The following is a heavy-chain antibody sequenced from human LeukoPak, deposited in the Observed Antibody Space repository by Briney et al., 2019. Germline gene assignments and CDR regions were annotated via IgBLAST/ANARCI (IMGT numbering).Heavy chain of an antibody. V-gene: IGHV3-23*01. CDR2: LSGSGGST. CDR3: AKPTAMVYYYYMDV. CDR1: GFTFSSYA. J-gene: IGHJ6*03. D-gene: IGHD5-18*01. Sequence: GGSLRLSCAASGFTFSSYAMSWVRQAPGKGLEWVSALSGSGGSTYYADSVKGRFTISRDNSKNTLYLQMNSLRAEDTAVYYCAKPTAMVYYYYMDVWGKGTTVTVSS.